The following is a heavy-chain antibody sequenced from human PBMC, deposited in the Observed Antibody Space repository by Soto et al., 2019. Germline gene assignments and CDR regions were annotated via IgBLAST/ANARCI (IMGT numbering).Heavy chain of an antibody. Sequence: GGSLRLSCAASVFTFSNYWMTWVRQAPGKGLEWVANIKQDASENFYVDSVKGRFTISRDNAKNSLYLQMNSLRVEDTAVYYCARDSGPRGYDAFDIWGQGTMVTVSS. J-gene: IGHJ3*02. CDR1: VFTFSNYW. D-gene: IGHD2-8*02. V-gene: IGHV3-7*04. CDR3: ARDSGPRGYDAFDI. CDR2: IKQDASEN.